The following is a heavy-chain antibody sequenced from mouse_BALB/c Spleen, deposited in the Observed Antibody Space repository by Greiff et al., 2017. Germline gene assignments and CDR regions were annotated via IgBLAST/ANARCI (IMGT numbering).Heavy chain of an antibody. CDR2: IWGGGST. Sequence: QVQLKESGPGLVAPSQSLSITCTVSGFSLSRYSVHWVRQPPGKGLEWLGMIWGGGSTDYNSALKSRLSISKDNSKSQVFLKMNSLQTDDTAMYYCARESLITTVVATDYYAMDYWGQGTSVTVSS. D-gene: IGHD1-1*01. CDR3: ARESLITTVVATDYYAMDY. CDR1: GFSLSRYS. V-gene: IGHV2-6-4*01. J-gene: IGHJ4*01.